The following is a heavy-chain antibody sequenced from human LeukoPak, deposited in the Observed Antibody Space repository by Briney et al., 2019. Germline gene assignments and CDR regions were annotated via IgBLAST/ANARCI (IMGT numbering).Heavy chain of an antibody. V-gene: IGHV1-24*01. CDR1: GYTLTELS. Sequence: ASVKVSCKVSGYTLTELSMHWVRQAPGKGLEWMGGFDPEDGETIYAQKFQGRVTMTEDTSTDTAYMELSSLRSEDTAVYYCARDPGYSSSWYWEANWFDPWGQGTLVTVSS. CDR3: ARDPGYSSSWYWEANWFDP. J-gene: IGHJ5*02. CDR2: FDPEDGET. D-gene: IGHD6-13*01.